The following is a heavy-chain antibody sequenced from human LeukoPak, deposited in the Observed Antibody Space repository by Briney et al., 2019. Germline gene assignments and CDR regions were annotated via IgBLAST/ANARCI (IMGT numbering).Heavy chain of an antibody. CDR1: GGSISSSSYY. Sequence: SETLSLTCTVSGGSISSSSYYWGWIRQPPGKGLEWIGSIYYSGSTYYNPSLKSRVTISVDTSKNQFSLKLSSVTAADTAVYYCAREVRQWLEYYSDYWGQGTLVTVSS. CDR2: IYYSGST. J-gene: IGHJ4*02. V-gene: IGHV4-39*07. CDR3: AREVRQWLEYYSDY. D-gene: IGHD6-19*01.